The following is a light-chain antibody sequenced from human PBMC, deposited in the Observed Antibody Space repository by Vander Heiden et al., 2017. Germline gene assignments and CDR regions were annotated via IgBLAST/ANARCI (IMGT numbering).Light chain of an antibody. CDR1: QSISSY. J-gene: IGKJ1*01. V-gene: IGKV1-39*01. Sequence: DIQMTQSPSSLSASVGDRVTITCRASQSISSYLNWYQQKPGKAPKLLIYAASSLQSGVPSRFSGSGSGTDFTLTISSLQPEDFATYYCQQSYSTPGTFRQGTKVEIK. CDR3: QQSYSTPGT. CDR2: AAS.